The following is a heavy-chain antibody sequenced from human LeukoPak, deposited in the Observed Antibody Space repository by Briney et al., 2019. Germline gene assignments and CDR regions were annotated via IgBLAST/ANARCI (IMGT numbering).Heavy chain of an antibody. V-gene: IGHV4-38-2*02. Sequence: PSDTLPLTCFVSGYPISSGYYWGWIRHPPGKGLEWIGSIHHSGSTYYNPSLKSRVTISVDTSKNQFSLKLSSVTAADTAVYYCARDLNLAYGSGSFYYNWFDPWGLGTLVTVSS. D-gene: IGHD3-10*01. CDR1: GYPISSGYY. CDR2: IHHSGST. J-gene: IGHJ5*02. CDR3: ARDLNLAYGSGSFYYNWFDP.